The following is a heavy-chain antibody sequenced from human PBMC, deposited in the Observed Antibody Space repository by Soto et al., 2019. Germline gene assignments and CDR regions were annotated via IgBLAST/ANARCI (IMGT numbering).Heavy chain of an antibody. D-gene: IGHD6-13*01. CDR3: AKQSVGSSWYRDFDS. V-gene: IGHV3-23*01. CDR1: GFTFSDYA. J-gene: IGHJ4*02. Sequence: EVQLLESGGGLVQPGGSVRLSCAASGFTFSDYALSWFRQAPGKGLEWISVISATGGSTYYADSVKGRFTISRDDSNNTVSLQMNTLRAEDSAVYYCAKQSVGSSWYRDFDSWGQGTLVTVSS. CDR2: ISATGGST.